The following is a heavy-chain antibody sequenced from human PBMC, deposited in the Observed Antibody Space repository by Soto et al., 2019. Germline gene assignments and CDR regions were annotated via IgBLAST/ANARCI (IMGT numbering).Heavy chain of an antibody. Sequence: QVQLVQSGAEVKKPGTSLKVSCKASGYTFSNEAITWVRQAPGQGLEWMGWVSAYNGNTNYAQKFKGRVTMTTDTSTSTAYMEVRSLRYDDTAVYYCARAYRYYWNYIMYWGQGTPVTVTS. D-gene: IGHD1-1*01. V-gene: IGHV1-18*01. CDR3: ARAYRYYWNYIMY. CDR1: GYTFSNEA. J-gene: IGHJ4*02. CDR2: VSAYNGNT.